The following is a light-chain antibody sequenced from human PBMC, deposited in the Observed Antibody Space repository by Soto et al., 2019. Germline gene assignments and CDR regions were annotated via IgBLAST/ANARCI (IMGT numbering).Light chain of an antibody. J-gene: IGKJ5*01. CDR3: QQYSRSPPIT. Sequence: ERVMTQSPATLSVSHGERATLSCRASQSVSSSYLAWYQQKPGQAPRLLIYGASSRATGIPDRFSGSGSGTDFTLTINSLEPEDFAVYYCQQYSRSPPITFGQGTRLEIK. CDR1: QSVSSSY. CDR2: GAS. V-gene: IGKV3-20*01.